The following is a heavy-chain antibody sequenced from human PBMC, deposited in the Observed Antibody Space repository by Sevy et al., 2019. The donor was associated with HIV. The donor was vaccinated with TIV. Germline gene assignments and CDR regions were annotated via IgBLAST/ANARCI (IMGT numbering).Heavy chain of an antibody. CDR3: ARDLYSSDIYGFKGFDY. D-gene: IGHD5-18*01. CDR2: IGGTHSVT. V-gene: IGHV3-48*02. CDR1: GFTFSSYS. Sequence: GGSLRLSCTASGFTFSSYSMSWVRRAPGKGLEWLSYIGGTHSVTFYADSVKGRFTVSRDNARNSLYLQMNSLRDEDTAVYYCARDLYSSDIYGFKGFDYWGLRIQVTDSS. J-gene: IGHJ4*02.